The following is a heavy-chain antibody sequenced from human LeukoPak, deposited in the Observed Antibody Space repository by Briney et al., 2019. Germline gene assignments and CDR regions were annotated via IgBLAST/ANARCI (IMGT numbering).Heavy chain of an antibody. D-gene: IGHD6-19*01. CDR3: AREGGPSGWYVLGNGWRGYGMDV. V-gene: IGHV3-33*08. CDR1: GFTLSRYW. J-gene: IGHJ6*02. CDR2: IWYDGSNK. Sequence: LAGGSLRLSCAASGFTLSRYWMHWVRQAPGKGLEWVAVIWYDGSNKYYADSVKGRFTISRDNSKNTLYLQMNSLRAEDTAVYYCAREGGPSGWYVLGNGWRGYGMDVWGQGTTVTVSS.